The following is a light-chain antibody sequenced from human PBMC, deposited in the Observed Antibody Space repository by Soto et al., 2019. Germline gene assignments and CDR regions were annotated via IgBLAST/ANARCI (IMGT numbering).Light chain of an antibody. Sequence: QSVLTQPPSASGTPGQTVTISCSGSSSNIGSAYIYWYQHLPGTAPKILIYWNNQRPSGVPDRFSASNSGTSASLAISGPRSEADDEYYCAAWDDSLVVFGGGTKLTVL. V-gene: IGLV1-47*01. CDR1: SSNIGSAY. J-gene: IGLJ2*01. CDR3: AAWDDSLVV. CDR2: WNN.